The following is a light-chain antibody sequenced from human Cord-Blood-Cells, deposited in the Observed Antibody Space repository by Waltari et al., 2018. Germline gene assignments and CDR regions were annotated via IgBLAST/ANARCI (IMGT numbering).Light chain of an antibody. CDR3: CSYAGSYTRWV. CDR1: SRDVGGYNY. J-gene: IGLJ3*02. Sequence: QSALTHPRPVSGSPGQSVPISCTGTSRDVGGYNYVSWYQPHPGKAPKLMIYDVSNRPSGVPDRFSVSKSGNTASLTISGLQAEDEADYYCCSYAGSYTRWVFGGWTKLTVL. V-gene: IGLV2-11*01. CDR2: DVS.